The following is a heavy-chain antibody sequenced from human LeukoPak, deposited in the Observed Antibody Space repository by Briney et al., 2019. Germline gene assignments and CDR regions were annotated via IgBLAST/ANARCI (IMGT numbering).Heavy chain of an antibody. CDR3: ARDGIVVVPDAMDWNLYYYYYYMDV. Sequence: ASVKVSCKASGYTFTSYYMHWVRQAPGQGLEWMGIINPSGGSTSYAQKFQGRVTMTRDMSTSTVYMELSSLRSEDTAVYYCARDGIVVVPDAMDWNLYYYYYYMDVWGKGTTVTVSS. D-gene: IGHD2-2*01. J-gene: IGHJ6*03. CDR2: INPSGGST. CDR1: GYTFTSYY. V-gene: IGHV1-46*01.